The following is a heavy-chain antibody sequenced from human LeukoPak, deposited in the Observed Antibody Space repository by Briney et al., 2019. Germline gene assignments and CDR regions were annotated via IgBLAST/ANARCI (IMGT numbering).Heavy chain of an antibody. Sequence: LXLXXXXSGFXXXSYAMHWVRQAPGKGLEWVAVISYDGSNKYYADSVKGRFTISRDNSKNTLYLQMNSLRAEDTAVYYCASNPAMVDYWGQGTLVTVSS. CDR3: ASNPAMVDY. CDR2: ISYDGSNK. CDR1: GFXXXSYA. V-gene: IGHV3-30-3*01. D-gene: IGHD5-18*01. J-gene: IGHJ4*02.